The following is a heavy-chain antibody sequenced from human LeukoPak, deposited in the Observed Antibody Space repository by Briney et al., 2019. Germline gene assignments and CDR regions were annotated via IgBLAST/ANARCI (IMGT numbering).Heavy chain of an antibody. CDR1: GGSISSYY. CDR3: ARELLWFGESHEYYYYYMDV. J-gene: IGHJ6*03. D-gene: IGHD3-10*01. CDR2: IYTSGST. Sequence: PPETLSLTCTVSGGSISSYYWSWIRQPAGKGLEWIGRIYTSGSTNYNPSLKSRVTMSVDTSKNQFSLKLSSVTAADTAVYYCARELLWFGESHEYYYYYMDVWGKGTTVTISS. V-gene: IGHV4-4*07.